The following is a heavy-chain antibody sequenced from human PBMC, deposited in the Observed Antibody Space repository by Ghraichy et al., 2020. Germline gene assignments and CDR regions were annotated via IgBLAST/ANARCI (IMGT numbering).Heavy chain of an antibody. J-gene: IGHJ4*02. CDR1: GFTFSSYS. V-gene: IGHV3-48*02. Sequence: GESLNISCAASGFTFSSYSMNWVRQAPGKGLEWVSYISSSSSTIYYADSVKGRFTISRDNAKNSLYLQMNSLRDEDTAVYYCATTPSYYDILTGPYWGQGTLVTVSS. CDR2: ISSSSSTI. D-gene: IGHD3-9*01. CDR3: ATTPSYYDILTGPY.